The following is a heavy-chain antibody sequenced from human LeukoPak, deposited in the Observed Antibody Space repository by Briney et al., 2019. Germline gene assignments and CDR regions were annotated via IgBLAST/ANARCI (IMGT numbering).Heavy chain of an antibody. V-gene: IGHV3-21*01. D-gene: IGHD3-9*01. CDR1: GFTFSSYS. Sequence: PGGSLRLSCVASGFTFSSYSMNWVRQAPGKGLEWVSSISSSSSYIYYADSVKGRFTISRDNAKNSLYLQMNSLRAEDTAVYYCASYDILTGYFDYWGQGTLVTVSS. CDR2: ISSSSSYI. J-gene: IGHJ4*02. CDR3: ASYDILTGYFDY.